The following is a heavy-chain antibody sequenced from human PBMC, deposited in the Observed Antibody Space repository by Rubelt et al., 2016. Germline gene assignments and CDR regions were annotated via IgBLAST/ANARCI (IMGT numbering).Heavy chain of an antibody. Sequence: QVQLVQSGAEVKKPGASVTVSCKASGYTFTSYDINWVRQATGQGLEWMGWMNPNSGNTGYAQKLQGRVNMTRNTSIRTAYMELSSLRSEDTAVYYCAREARKYRSGYYYYYGMDVWGQGTTVTVSS. CDR3: AREARKYRSGYYYYYGMDV. V-gene: IGHV1-8*01. D-gene: IGHD6-19*01. J-gene: IGHJ6*02. CDR2: MNPNSGNT. CDR1: GYTFTSYD.